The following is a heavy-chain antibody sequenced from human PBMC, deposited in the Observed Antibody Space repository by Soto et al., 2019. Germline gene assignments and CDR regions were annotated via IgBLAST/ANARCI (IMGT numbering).Heavy chain of an antibody. J-gene: IGHJ4*02. CDR3: AKRDIVVVVAAFVIDY. D-gene: IGHD2-15*01. CDR1: GFTFSSYA. CDR2: ISGSGGST. Sequence: GGSLRLSCAASGFTFSSYAMSWVRQAPGKGLEWVSAISGSGGSTYYADSVKGRFTISRDNSKNTLYLQMNSLRAEDTAVYYCAKRDIVVVVAAFVIDYWGQGTLVTVSS. V-gene: IGHV3-23*01.